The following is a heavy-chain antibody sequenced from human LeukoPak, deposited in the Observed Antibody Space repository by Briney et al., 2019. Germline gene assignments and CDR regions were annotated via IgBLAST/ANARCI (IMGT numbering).Heavy chain of an antibody. V-gene: IGHV1-8*03. CDR3: ARGPRYSSSWYPFDY. D-gene: IGHD6-13*01. CDR1: GFTFTDYG. Sequence: ASVKVSCKASGFTFTDYGFSWVRQAPGQGLEWMGWMNPNSGNTGYAQKFQGRVTITRNTSISTAYMELSSLRSEDTAVYYCARGPRYSSSWYPFDYWGQGTLVTVSS. CDR2: MNPNSGNT. J-gene: IGHJ4*02.